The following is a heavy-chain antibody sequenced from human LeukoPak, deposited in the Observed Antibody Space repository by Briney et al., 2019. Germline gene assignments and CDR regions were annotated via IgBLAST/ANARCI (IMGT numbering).Heavy chain of an antibody. CDR3: AREKSSTSCYLCDYGVDV. J-gene: IGHJ6*02. D-gene: IGHD2-2*01. CDR2: ISSSSSYI. CDR1: GFTFSSYS. V-gene: IGHV3-21*01. Sequence: GGSLRLSCAASGFTFSSYSMNWVRQAPGKGLEWVSSISSSSSYIYYADSVKGRFTISRDNAKNSLYLQMNSLRAEDTAVYYCAREKSSTSCYLCDYGVDVWGQGTTVTVSS.